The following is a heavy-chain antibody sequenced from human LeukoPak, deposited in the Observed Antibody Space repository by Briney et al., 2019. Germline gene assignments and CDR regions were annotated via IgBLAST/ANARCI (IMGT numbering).Heavy chain of an antibody. CDR3: AREGTDYYDSSGYYFDY. D-gene: IGHD3-22*01. Sequence: GGSLRLSCAVSGIALSNYGMSWVRQAPGKGLEWVAGITGSGGSTNYADSVKGRFTIPRDNAKNSLYLQMNSLRAEDTAVYYCAREGTDYYDSSGYYFDYWGQGTLVTVSS. CDR2: ITGSGGST. V-gene: IGHV3-23*01. J-gene: IGHJ4*02. CDR1: GIALSNYG.